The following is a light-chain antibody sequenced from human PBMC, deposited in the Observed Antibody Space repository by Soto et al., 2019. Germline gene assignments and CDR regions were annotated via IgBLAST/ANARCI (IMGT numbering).Light chain of an antibody. V-gene: IGKV1-27*01. CDR1: QDIDIS. CDR2: AAS. Sequence: DIHMTQSPSSLSASVRDRVTITCRASQDIDISLAWYQQQAGKVPKLLIYAASTLQSGVPPRFSGSGSGTEFTLTISSLQPEDVATYYCQKYSSAPFTFGPGTKVDIK. CDR3: QKYSSAPFT. J-gene: IGKJ3*01.